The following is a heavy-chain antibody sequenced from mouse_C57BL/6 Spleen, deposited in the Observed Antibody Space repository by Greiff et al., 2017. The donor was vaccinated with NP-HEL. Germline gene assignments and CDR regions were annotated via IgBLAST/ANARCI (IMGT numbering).Heavy chain of an antibody. V-gene: IGHV1-69*01. Sequence: QVHVKQPGAELVMPGASVKLSCRASGYTFTSYWMHWVKQRPGQGLEWIGEIDPSDSYTNYNQKFKGKSTLTVDKSSSTAYMQLSSLTSEDSAVYYCARGLRSYYFDYWGQGTTLTVSS. J-gene: IGHJ2*01. CDR1: GYTFTSYW. CDR3: ARGLRSYYFDY. D-gene: IGHD1-1*01. CDR2: IDPSDSYT.